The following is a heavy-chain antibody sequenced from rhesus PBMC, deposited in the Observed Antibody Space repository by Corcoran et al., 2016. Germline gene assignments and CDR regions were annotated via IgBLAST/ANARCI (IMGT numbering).Heavy chain of an antibody. V-gene: IGHV4-169*01. D-gene: IGHD4-29*01. J-gene: IGHJ3*01. CDR2: IYGSGSST. CDR3: ARVSPWGSSYGAFDF. CDR1: GGSISSSY. Sequence: QLQLQESGPGLVKPSETLSVTCAVSGGSISSSYWSWIRQAPGKGLVWIGYIYGSGSSTNYNPSLKSRVTLSVDTSKNQLSLKLSSVTAADTAVYYCARVSPWGSSYGAFDFWGQGLRVTVSS.